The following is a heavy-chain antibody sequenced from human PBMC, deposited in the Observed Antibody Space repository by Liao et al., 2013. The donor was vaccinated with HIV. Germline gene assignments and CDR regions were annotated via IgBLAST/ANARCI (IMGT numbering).Heavy chain of an antibody. CDR3: ARGTTLDFNYYYYMDV. J-gene: IGHJ6*03. D-gene: IGHD1-1*01. Sequence: QVQLEESGPGLVKPSETLSLTCSVSGGSISDYSWSWIRQSPGKGLQWIGYVNHSGGSNYSPSLRSRVTISLDTSKNQISLKLSSVTAADTAVYYCARGTTLDFNYYYYMDVWGERTDGHRLL. CDR1: GGSISDYS. V-gene: IGHV4-59*01. CDR2: VNHSGGS.